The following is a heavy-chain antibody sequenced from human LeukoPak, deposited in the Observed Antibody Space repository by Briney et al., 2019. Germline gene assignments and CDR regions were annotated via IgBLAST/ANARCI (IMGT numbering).Heavy chain of an antibody. V-gene: IGHV4-4*07. D-gene: IGHD3-16*01. CDR3: ARATTGGDLSDY. J-gene: IGHJ4*02. Sequence: SETLSLTCTVSGGSISSNYWSWIRQPPGKGLEWIGRIYTSGSTNYNPSLKSRVTISVDTSKNQFSLKLSSVTAADTAVYYCARATTGGDLSDYCGQGNLVTVSS. CDR1: GGSISSNY. CDR2: IYTSGST.